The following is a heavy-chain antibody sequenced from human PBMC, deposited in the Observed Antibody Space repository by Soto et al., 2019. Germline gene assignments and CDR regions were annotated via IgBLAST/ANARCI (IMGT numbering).Heavy chain of an antibody. J-gene: IGHJ5*01. Sequence: SETLSLTCTVSGGSISSGDYYWSWIRQPPGKGLEWIGYIFHSGITDYNPSVKSRVTISIDKSKNLFSLKLTSVTAADTAVYYCARDRYFYDSAGYYRTLDSWGQGILVTVSS. CDR1: GGSISSGDYY. CDR3: ARDRYFYDSAGYYRTLDS. V-gene: IGHV4-30-4*02. CDR2: IFHSGIT. D-gene: IGHD3-22*01.